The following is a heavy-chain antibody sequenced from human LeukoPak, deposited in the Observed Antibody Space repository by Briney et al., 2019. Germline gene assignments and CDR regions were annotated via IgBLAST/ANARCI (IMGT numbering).Heavy chain of an antibody. V-gene: IGHV4-59*08. D-gene: IGHD6-13*01. CDR1: GGSISSYY. CDR3: ARRYSSSWYSYFDY. Sequence: SETLSLTCTVSGGSISSYYWSWIRQPPGKGLEWIGYIYYSESTNYNPSLKSRVTISVDTSKNQFSLKLSSVTAADTAVYYCARRYSSSWYSYFDYWGQGTLVTVSS. J-gene: IGHJ4*02. CDR2: IYYSEST.